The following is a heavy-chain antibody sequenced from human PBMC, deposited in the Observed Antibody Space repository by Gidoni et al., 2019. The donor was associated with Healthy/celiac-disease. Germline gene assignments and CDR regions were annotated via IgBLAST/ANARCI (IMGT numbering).Heavy chain of an antibody. V-gene: IGHV3-7*01. Sequence: LRLSCAASGFTFSSYWMSWVRQAPGKGLEWVANIKQDGSEKYYVDSVKGRFTISRDNAKNSLYLQMNSLRAEDTAVYYCARVRGSPGEAAYYFDYWGQGTLVTVSS. CDR3: ARVRGSPGEAAYYFDY. CDR1: GFTFSSYW. D-gene: IGHD3-10*01. J-gene: IGHJ4*02. CDR2: IKQDGSEK.